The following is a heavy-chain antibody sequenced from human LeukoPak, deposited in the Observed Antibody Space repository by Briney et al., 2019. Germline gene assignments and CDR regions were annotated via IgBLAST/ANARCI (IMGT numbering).Heavy chain of an antibody. CDR1: GGSISNHY. V-gene: IGHV4-59*11. CDR2: IHFSGST. J-gene: IGHJ4*01. CDR3: ARVLDSGYSDY. Sequence: SETLSLTCTVSGGSISNHYWSWIRQPPGRGLEWIGYIHFSGSTQYNPSLKSRLTISVDTSKNHFSLKLSSVTAADTAIYYCARVLDSGYSDYWGHGTLVTVSS. D-gene: IGHD1-26*01.